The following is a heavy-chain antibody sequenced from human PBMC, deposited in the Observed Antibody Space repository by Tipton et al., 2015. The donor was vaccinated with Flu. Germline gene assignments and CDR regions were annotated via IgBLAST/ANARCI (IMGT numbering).Heavy chain of an antibody. D-gene: IGHD3-10*01. V-gene: IGHV4-38-2*01. Sequence: TLSLTCAVSGYSISSGYYWGWIRQPPGKGLEWIGCISHSGRTYYNPSLKSRVTISVDTAKNQFSQRLSSVTAADTAVYYCARSTYYYGSGSSGYWGQGTLVAVSS. CDR3: ARSTYYYGSGSSGY. J-gene: IGHJ4*02. CDR2: ISHSGRT. CDR1: GYSISSGYY.